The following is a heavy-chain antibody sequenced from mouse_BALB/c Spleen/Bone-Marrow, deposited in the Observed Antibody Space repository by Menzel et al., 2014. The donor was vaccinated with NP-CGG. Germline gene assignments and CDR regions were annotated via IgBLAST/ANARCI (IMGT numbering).Heavy chain of an antibody. CDR1: EYEFPSHD. CDR3: ARRGDYDWFAY. CDR2: INSDGGST. Sequence: EVQLQESGGGLVQPGGSLKLSCESNEYEFPSHDMSWVRKTPEKRLELVAAINSDGGSTYYPDTMERRFIISRDNTKXTLYLQMSSLRSEDTALYYCARRGDYDWFAYWGQGTQVTVSA. V-gene: IGHV5-2*01. D-gene: IGHD2-4*01. J-gene: IGHJ3*01.